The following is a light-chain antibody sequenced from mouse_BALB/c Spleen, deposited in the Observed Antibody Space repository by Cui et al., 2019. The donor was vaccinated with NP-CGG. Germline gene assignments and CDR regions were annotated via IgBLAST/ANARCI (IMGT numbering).Light chain of an antibody. CDR2: GTK. J-gene: IGLJ1*01. CDR3: ALWYSNHWV. CDR1: TGAVTTSNY. V-gene: IGLV1*01. Sequence: QSVVTQESALTTSPGETVTLTSRSSTGAVTTSNYANWVQEKPDHLFTGLIGGTKNRAPGVPARFSGSLIGDKAALTITGAQTEDEAIYFCALWYSNHWVFGGGTKLTVL.